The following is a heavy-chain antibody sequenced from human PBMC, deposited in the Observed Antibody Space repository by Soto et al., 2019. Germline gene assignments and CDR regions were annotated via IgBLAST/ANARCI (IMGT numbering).Heavy chain of an antibody. V-gene: IGHV1-46*01. CDR3: ARASGYGDSTFDY. CDR1: GYTFTSYY. CDR2: ISASDGNT. D-gene: IGHD4-17*01. Sequence: ASVKVSCKASGYTFTSYYMHWVRQAPGQGLEWMGIISASDGNTNYAQKLQGRVTMTTDTSTSTAYMELRSLRSDDTAVYYCARASGYGDSTFDYWGQGTLVTVSS. J-gene: IGHJ4*02.